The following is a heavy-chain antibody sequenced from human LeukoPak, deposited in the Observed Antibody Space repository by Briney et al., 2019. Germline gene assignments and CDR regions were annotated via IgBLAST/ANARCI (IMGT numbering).Heavy chain of an antibody. CDR3: ARVGRSGWTTLDY. CDR2: IIPIFGTA. Sequence: RASVKVSCKASGGTFSSYAISWVRQAPGQGLEWMGGIIPIFGTANYAQKFQGRVTITADESTSTAYMELSSLRSEDTAVYYCARVGRSGWTTLDYWGQGTLVTVSS. D-gene: IGHD6-19*01. J-gene: IGHJ4*02. CDR1: GGTFSSYA. V-gene: IGHV1-69*13.